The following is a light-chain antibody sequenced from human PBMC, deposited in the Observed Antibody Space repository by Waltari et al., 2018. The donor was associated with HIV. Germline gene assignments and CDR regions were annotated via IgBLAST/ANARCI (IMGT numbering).Light chain of an antibody. J-gene: IGKJ1*01. CDR1: QSVSNS. Sequence: EIVMAQSPATLSVSPGETATVSCRASQSVSNSLAWYQQKPGQAPRLLIYGASTRATGIAARFSGSGSGTDFTLTISSLQSEDSAVYYCQQCNNWPPWTFGQGTKVEIK. CDR2: GAS. CDR3: QQCNNWPPWT. V-gene: IGKV3-15*01.